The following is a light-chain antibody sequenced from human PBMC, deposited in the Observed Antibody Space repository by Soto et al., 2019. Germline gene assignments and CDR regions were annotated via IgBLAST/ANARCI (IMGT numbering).Light chain of an antibody. CDR2: AAS. V-gene: IGKV1-9*01. J-gene: IGKJ4*01. Sequence: DIQLTQSPSFLSASVGDRVTITCRASQGISSYLAWYQQKPGKAPKLLIYAASTLQSGVPSRFSGSESGTEFTLTISSLQPEDFATYYCRQLNTYPFTFGGGTKV. CDR1: QGISSY. CDR3: RQLNTYPFT.